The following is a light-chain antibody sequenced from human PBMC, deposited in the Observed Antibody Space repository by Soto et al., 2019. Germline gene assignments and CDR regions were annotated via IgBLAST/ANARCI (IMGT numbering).Light chain of an antibody. V-gene: IGKV1-5*03. J-gene: IGKJ1*01. CDR1: QSISNW. Sequence: DIQMTQSPSTLSASVGDRVTITCRASQSISNWLAWYQQKPGKAPKLLIYKASSSESGVPSRFSGSGSGTEITLTISNLQPDDFATYYCQQFNNHSRTFGQGTKVEIK. CDR3: QQFNNHSRT. CDR2: KAS.